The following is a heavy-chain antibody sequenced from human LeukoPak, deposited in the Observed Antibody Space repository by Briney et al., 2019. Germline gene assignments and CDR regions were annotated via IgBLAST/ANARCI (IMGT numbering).Heavy chain of an antibody. Sequence: ASVTVSCTASGYTFTSYGISWVRQAPGQGLEWMGWISAYNGNTNYAQKLQGRVTMTTDTSTSTAYMELRSLRSDDTAVYYCARERFLEWLLTYYYYGMDAWGQGTTVTVSS. CDR2: ISAYNGNT. J-gene: IGHJ6*02. CDR3: ARERFLEWLLTYYYYGMDA. CDR1: GYTFTSYG. D-gene: IGHD3-3*01. V-gene: IGHV1-18*01.